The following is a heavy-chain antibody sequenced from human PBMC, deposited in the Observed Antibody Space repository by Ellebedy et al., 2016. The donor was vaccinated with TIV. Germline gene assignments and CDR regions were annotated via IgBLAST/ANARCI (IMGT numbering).Heavy chain of an antibody. CDR1: GFSSSSYA. J-gene: IGHJ4*02. D-gene: IGHD5-18*01. V-gene: IGHV3-23*01. Sequence: PGGSLRLSCAAPGFSSSSYAMSWVRQAPGKGLEWVSGIVGSGGSRYADSVKGRFTISRDNSKSTLDLQMSSLRAEDTAVYYCAKDRTPGDGYWVFDFWGQGTLVTVST. CDR2: IVGSGGSR. CDR3: AKDRTPGDGYWVFDF.